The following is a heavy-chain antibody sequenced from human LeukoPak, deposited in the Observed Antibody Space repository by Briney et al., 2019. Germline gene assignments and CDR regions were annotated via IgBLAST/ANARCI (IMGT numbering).Heavy chain of an antibody. J-gene: IGHJ4*02. CDR3: AKDNSRYNWNDLYFDY. V-gene: IGHV3-23*01. Sequence: GGTLRLSCAASGFTFSSYAMSWVRQAPGKGLEWVSAISGSGGSTYYADSVKGRFTISRDNSKNTLYLQMNSLRAEDTAVYYCAKDNSRYNWNDLYFDYWGQGTLVTVSS. CDR2: ISGSGGST. CDR1: GFTFSSYA. D-gene: IGHD1-20*01.